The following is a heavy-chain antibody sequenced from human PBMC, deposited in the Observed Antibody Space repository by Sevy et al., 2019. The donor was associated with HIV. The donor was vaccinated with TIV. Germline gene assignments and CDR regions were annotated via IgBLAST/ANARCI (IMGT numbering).Heavy chain of an antibody. CDR1: GFTFSNYN. CDR3: ARGASSGWDYFDY. V-gene: IGHV3-21*01. Sequence: GGSLRLSCAASGFTFSNYNINRVRQAPRKGLEWVSYISGLSNYIYYADSLGGRFTISRDNAKNSVYLQMNSLRTEDTAVYYCARGASSGWDYFDYWGQGTLVTVSS. J-gene: IGHJ4*02. D-gene: IGHD6-19*01. CDR2: ISGLSNYI.